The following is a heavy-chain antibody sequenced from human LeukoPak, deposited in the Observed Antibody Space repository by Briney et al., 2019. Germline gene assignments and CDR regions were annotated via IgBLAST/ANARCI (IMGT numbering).Heavy chain of an antibody. J-gene: IGHJ4*02. D-gene: IGHD6-19*01. Sequence: SQTLSLSCAISGDSVSTSGVAWNWVRQSPSRGLEWLGRTYYTSKWNTDYAVSVKSRIVVNPDTSKNQFSLKLSSVTAADTAVYYCARPGRWLVPYFDYWGQGTLVTVSS. CDR2: TYYTSKWNT. CDR1: GDSVSTSGVA. V-gene: IGHV6-1*01. CDR3: ARPGRWLVPYFDY.